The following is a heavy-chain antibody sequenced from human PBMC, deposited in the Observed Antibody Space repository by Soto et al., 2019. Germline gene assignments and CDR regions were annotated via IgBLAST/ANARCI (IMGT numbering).Heavy chain of an antibody. J-gene: IGHJ4*02. CDR3: ARRDHDFWSGYYPSFDY. CDR2: SYDSGST. Sequence: SETLSLTCTVSGGSISSSSYYWGWIRQPPGKGLEWIGSSYDSGSTYYNPSLKSRVTISVDTSKNQFSLKLSSVTAADTAVYYCARRDHDFWSGYYPSFDYWGQGTLVTVSS. CDR1: GGSISSSSYY. V-gene: IGHV4-39*01. D-gene: IGHD3-3*01.